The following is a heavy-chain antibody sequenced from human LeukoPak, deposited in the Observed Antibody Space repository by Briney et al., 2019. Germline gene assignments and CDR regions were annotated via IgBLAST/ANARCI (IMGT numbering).Heavy chain of an antibody. CDR3: ARAYHDSSGYYLYFDY. V-gene: IGHV1-46*01. CDR2: INPSGGST. J-gene: IGHJ4*02. Sequence: ASVKVSCKASGYTFTSYYMHWVRRAPGQGLEWMGIINPSGGSTSYAQKFQGRVTMTRDTSTSTVYMELSSLRSEDTAVYYCARAYHDSSGYYLYFDYWGQGTLVTVSS. CDR1: GYTFTSYY. D-gene: IGHD3-22*01.